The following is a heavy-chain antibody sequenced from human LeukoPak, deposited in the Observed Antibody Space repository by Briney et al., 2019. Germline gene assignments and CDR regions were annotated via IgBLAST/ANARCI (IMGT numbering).Heavy chain of an antibody. Sequence: SETLSLTCAVYGGSFSGYYWSWIRQPPGKGLEWIGEINHSGSTNYNPSLKSRVTISVDTSKNQFSLKLSSVTAADTAVYYCARQSSYLGDYWGQGTLVTVSS. CDR2: INHSGST. CDR1: GGSFSGYY. CDR3: ARQSSYLGDY. J-gene: IGHJ4*02. V-gene: IGHV4-34*01. D-gene: IGHD3-10*01.